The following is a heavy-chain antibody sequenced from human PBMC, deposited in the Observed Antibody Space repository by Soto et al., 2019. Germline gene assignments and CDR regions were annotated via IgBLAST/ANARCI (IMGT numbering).Heavy chain of an antibody. V-gene: IGHV3-30*18. CDR1: GFTFNSYG. Sequence: GGSLRLSCAASGFTFNSYGMHWVRQAPGKGLEWVAVISYDGSNKYYADSVKGRFTISRDNSKNTLYLQMNSLRAEDTAVYYCAKVWDIYCSSTSCYGSLDYWGQGTLVTVSS. J-gene: IGHJ4*02. CDR3: AKVWDIYCSSTSCYGSLDY. D-gene: IGHD2-2*01. CDR2: ISYDGSNK.